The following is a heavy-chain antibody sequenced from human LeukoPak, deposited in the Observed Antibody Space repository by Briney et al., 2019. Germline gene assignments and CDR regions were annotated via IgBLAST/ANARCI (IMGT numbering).Heavy chain of an antibody. CDR1: GFTFSSYE. V-gene: IGHV3-48*03. CDR2: ISSSGSTT. Sequence: GGSLRLSCAASGFTFSSYEMNWVRQAPGKGLEWVSYISSSGSTTYYADSVKGRFTISRDNAKNSLYLQMNSLRAEDTAVYYCARGDDILTGYYSMDAGGAAYWGQGTLVTVSS. J-gene: IGHJ4*02. D-gene: IGHD3-9*01. CDR3: ARGDDILTGYYSMDAGGAAY.